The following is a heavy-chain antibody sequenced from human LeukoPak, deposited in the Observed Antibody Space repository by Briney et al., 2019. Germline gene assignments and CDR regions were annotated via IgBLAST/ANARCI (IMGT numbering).Heavy chain of an antibody. V-gene: IGHV3-23*01. CDR1: GFTFSSCS. D-gene: IGHD3-10*01. Sequence: PGGSLRLSCAASGFTFSSCSMTWVRQAPGKGLEWVSAISGGADYTAYADSVKGRFTITRDNSKNTLFLQMNSLTAEDTAVYYCAKHLMSPISMARGLTAEYDYWGQGTLVTVSS. CDR2: ISGGADYT. J-gene: IGHJ4*02. CDR3: AKHLMSPISMARGLTAEYDY.